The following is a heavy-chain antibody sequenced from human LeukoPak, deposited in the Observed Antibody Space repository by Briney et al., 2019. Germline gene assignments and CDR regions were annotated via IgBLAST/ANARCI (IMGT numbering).Heavy chain of an antibody. V-gene: IGHV3-30*02. Sequence: PGGSLRLSCAASGFTFSSYGMHWVRQAPGKGLEWVAFIRYDGSNKYYADSVKGRFTISRDNSKNTLYLQMNSLRAEDTAVYYCAKDPHMVRGVYDYWGQGTLVTVSS. CDR3: AKDPHMVRGVYDY. CDR1: GFTFSSYG. D-gene: IGHD3-10*01. CDR2: IRYDGSNK. J-gene: IGHJ4*02.